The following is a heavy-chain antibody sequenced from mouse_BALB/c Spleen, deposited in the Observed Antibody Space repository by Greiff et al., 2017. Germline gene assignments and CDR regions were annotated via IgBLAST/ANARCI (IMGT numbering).Heavy chain of an antibody. J-gene: IGHJ4*01. CDR2: ISSGSSTI. Sequence: EVQRVESGGGLVQPGGSRKLSCAASGFTFSSFGMHWVRQAPEKGLEWVAYISSGSSTIYYADTVKGRFTISRDNPKNTLFLQMTSLRSEDTAMYYCARAETGREAMDYWGQGTSVTVSS. CDR3: ARAETGREAMDY. CDR1: GFTFSSFG. V-gene: IGHV5-17*02. D-gene: IGHD4-1*01.